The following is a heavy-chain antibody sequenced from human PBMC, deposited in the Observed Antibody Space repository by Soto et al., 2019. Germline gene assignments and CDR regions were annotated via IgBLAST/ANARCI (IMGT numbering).Heavy chain of an antibody. CDR1: GYIFTSYY. D-gene: IGHD2-21*02. CDR3: SRVDPGETAPFDH. V-gene: IGHV1-46*03. Sequence: GASVKVSCKASGYIFTSYYIHWVRQAPGQGLERIGWINPFDGSKMFAQSFQGRVTMTRDTSTSTVYMEVSSLRSEDTAVYYCSRVDPGETAPFDHWG. J-gene: IGHJ4*01. CDR2: INPFDGSK.